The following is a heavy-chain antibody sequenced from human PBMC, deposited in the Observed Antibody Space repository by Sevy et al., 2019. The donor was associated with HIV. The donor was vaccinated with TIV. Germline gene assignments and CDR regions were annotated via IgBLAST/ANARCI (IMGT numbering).Heavy chain of an antibody. J-gene: IGHJ6*03. CDR1: GGTFSSYP. CDR2: IIHIFGTT. D-gene: IGHD2-15*01. Sequence: ASVKVSCKASGGTFSSYPISWVRQAPGQGLEWMGRIIHIFGTTNYAQKFQARVTITADEATSTSYMELSSLRSEDTAVYYCARDHGVASNYYYNMDVWGKGTTVTVSS. V-gene: IGHV1-69*13. CDR3: ARDHGVASNYYYNMDV.